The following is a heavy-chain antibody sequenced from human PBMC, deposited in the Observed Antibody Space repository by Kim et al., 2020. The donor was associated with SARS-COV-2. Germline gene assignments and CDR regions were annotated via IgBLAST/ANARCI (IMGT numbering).Heavy chain of an antibody. Sequence: GESLKISCKGSGYSFTSYWIGWVRQMPGKGLEWMGIIYPGDSDTRYSPSFQGQVTISADKSISTAYLQWSSLKAPDTAMYYCARQYSSSSTSPTLYYYYGMDVWGQGTTVTVSS. CDR1: GYSFTSYW. CDR2: IYPGDSDT. D-gene: IGHD6-13*01. J-gene: IGHJ6*02. CDR3: ARQYSSSSTSPTLYYYYGMDV. V-gene: IGHV5-51*01.